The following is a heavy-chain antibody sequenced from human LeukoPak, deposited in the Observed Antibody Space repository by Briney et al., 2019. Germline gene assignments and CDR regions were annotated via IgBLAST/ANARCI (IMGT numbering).Heavy chain of an antibody. D-gene: IGHD3-9*01. CDR3: ARARRDILTGYTHWFDP. CDR1: GGSISSSSYY. J-gene: IGHJ5*02. Sequence: SETLSLTCTVSGGSISSSSYYWGWIRQPPGKGLEWIGYIYYSGTTNYNPSLKSRLTISVDTSKSQFSLKLSSVTAADTAVYYCARARRDILTGYTHWFDPWGQGTLVTVSS. CDR2: IYYSGTT. V-gene: IGHV4-61*05.